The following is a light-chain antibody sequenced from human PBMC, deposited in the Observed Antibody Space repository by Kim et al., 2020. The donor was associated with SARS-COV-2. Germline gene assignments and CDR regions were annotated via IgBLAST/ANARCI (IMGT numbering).Light chain of an antibody. CDR1: QSISSNY. CDR2: GAS. V-gene: IGKV3-20*01. J-gene: IGKJ1*01. Sequence: DIVLTQSPGTLSLSPGERATLSCRASQSISSNYLAWYQKKPGQAPRLLIYGASNRATGIPDRFSGSQSGADFTLTISRLEPEDFAVYYCQQYGSSPWTFGQGTKVEIK. CDR3: QQYGSSPWT.